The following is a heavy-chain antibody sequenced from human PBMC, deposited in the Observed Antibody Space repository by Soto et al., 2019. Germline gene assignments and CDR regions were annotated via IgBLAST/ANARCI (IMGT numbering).Heavy chain of an antibody. J-gene: IGHJ4*02. CDR1: GFTFSDYA. Sequence: VQLVESGGGVVQPGRSLRLSCAASGFTFSDYAMHWVRQAPGKGLEWVAVVSHDGRNTHYADSVKGRFTISRDSSKYTVSLEMTSLRAEDTAVYYGAKGGRQWLVTSDFNYWGQGDLVTVSS. V-gene: IGHV3-30*18. CDR2: VSHDGRNT. CDR3: AKGGRQWLVTSDFNY. D-gene: IGHD6-19*01.